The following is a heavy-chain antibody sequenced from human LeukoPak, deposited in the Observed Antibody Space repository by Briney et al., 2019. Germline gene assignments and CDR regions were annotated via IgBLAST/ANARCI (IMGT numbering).Heavy chain of an antibody. V-gene: IGHV3-23*01. J-gene: IGHJ4*02. CDR3: AKGWQVGY. D-gene: IGHD3-10*01. CDR2: FSGGGGST. CDR1: VFTFSEYF. Sequence: LGGSLTLSYAASVFTFSEYFLTWIRQAPANGLEWVSSFSGGGGSTYYADSVKGRFTISTENSKNTLYLQMNSLRAEDTAVYYCAKGWQVGYWGQGTLVTVSS.